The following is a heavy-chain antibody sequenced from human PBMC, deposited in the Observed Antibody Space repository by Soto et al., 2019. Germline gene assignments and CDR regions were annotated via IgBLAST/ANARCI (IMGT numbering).Heavy chain of an antibody. Sequence: GGSLRLSCAASGFTFSIYAMSWVRQAPGKGLEWVSGISASGGYTNYADSVEGRFTISRDNSKNTLYLQMDSLRAEDTAIYYCVXDRVSSGXNWFDPWGQGTLVTVSS. J-gene: IGHJ5*02. V-gene: IGHV3-23*01. D-gene: IGHD3-22*01. CDR3: VXDRVSSGXNWFDP. CDR1: GFTFSIYA. CDR2: ISASGGYT.